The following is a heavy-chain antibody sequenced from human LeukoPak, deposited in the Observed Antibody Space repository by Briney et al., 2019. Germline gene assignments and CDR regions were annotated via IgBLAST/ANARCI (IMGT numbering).Heavy chain of an antibody. V-gene: IGHV3-23*01. CDR3: AKSRSGSANWALRIFDN. CDR2: ITGNGRGT. Sequence: PGGSLRLSCAASGFTLSRYAMIWVRQAPEKGLEWVSAITGNGRGTYYADSVKGRFTISRDNSNNSLFVQMNSLRVEDTAVYFCAKSRSGSANWALRIFDNWGQGTLVTVSS. CDR1: GFTLSRYA. J-gene: IGHJ4*02. D-gene: IGHD1-1*01.